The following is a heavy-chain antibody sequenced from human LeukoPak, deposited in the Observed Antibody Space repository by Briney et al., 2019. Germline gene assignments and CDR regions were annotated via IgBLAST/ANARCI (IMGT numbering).Heavy chain of an antibody. J-gene: IGHJ6*02. CDR3: ARGGESIFGVALYYGMDV. D-gene: IGHD3-3*01. CDR1: GGSFSGYY. CDR2: INHSGST. Sequence: SETLPLTCAVYGGSFSGYYWSWIRQPPGKGLEWIGEINHSGSTNYNPSLKSRVTISVDTSKNQFSLKLSSVTAADTAVYYCARGGESIFGVALYYGMDVWGQGTTVTVSS. V-gene: IGHV4-34*01.